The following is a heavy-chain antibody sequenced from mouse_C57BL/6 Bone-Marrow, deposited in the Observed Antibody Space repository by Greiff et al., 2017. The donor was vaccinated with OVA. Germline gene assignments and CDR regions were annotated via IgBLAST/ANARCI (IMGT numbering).Heavy chain of an antibody. CDR1: GFTFSSYA. J-gene: IGHJ4*01. D-gene: IGHD1-1*01. V-gene: IGHV5-4*01. CDR2: ISDGGSYT. CDR3: ARDYYGSSPDYYAMDY. Sequence: EVKLMESGGGLVKPGGSLKLSCAASGFTFSSYAMSWVRQTPEKRLEWVATISDGGSYTYYPDNVKGRFTISRDNAKNNLYLQMSHLKSEDTAMYYCARDYYGSSPDYYAMDYWGQGTSVTVSS.